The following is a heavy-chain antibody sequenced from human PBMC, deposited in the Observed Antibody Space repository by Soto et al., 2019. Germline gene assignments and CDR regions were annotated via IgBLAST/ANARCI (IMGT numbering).Heavy chain of an antibody. V-gene: IGHV3-30*03. Sequence: GGSLRLSCAASGLTFSSYGMHWVRQAPGKGLEWVAVISYDGSNKYYADSVKGRFTISRDNSKNTLYLQMNSLRAEDTAVYYCSSQVEAVAGFLFDPWGQGTLVTVSS. CDR3: SSQVEAVAGFLFDP. CDR2: ISYDGSNK. J-gene: IGHJ5*02. CDR1: GLTFSSYG. D-gene: IGHD6-19*01.